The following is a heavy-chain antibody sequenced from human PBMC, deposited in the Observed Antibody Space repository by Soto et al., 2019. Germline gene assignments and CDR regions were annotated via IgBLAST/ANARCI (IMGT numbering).Heavy chain of an antibody. Sequence: SETLSLTCTVSGGSISSSSYYWGWIRQPPGRGLEWIGSIYYSGSTYYNPSLKSRVTISVDTSKNEFSLKLTSVTAADTAIYYCARGDSDLAVSEAAYWGQGTLVTVS. CDR3: ARGDSDLAVSEAAY. CDR2: IYYSGST. D-gene: IGHD2-15*01. V-gene: IGHV4-39*07. CDR1: GGSISSSSYY. J-gene: IGHJ1*01.